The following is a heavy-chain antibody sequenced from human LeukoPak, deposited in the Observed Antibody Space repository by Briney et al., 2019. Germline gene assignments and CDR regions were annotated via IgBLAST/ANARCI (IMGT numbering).Heavy chain of an antibody. CDR1: GFTFSSYE. CDR3: ARDTYDYVWGSPDAFDI. Sequence: GGSLRLSCAASGFTFSSYEMNWVRQAPGKGLEWVSYISSSGSTIHYADSVKGRFTISRDNAKNSLYLQMNSLRAEDTAVYYCARDTYDYVWGSPDAFDIWGQGTMVTVSS. D-gene: IGHD3-16*01. CDR2: ISSSGSTI. J-gene: IGHJ3*02. V-gene: IGHV3-48*03.